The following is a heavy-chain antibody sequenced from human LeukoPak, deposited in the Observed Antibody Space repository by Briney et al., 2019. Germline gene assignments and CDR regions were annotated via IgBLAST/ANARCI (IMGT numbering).Heavy chain of an antibody. Sequence: PSETLSLTCTVSGGSISSSSYYWGWIRQPPGKGLEWIGSIYYSGSTYYNPSLKSRVTISVDTSKNQFSLKLSSVTAADTAVYYRAREGSDYYGSGSYYRSYYYYMDVWGKGTTVTISS. V-gene: IGHV4-39*07. CDR3: AREGSDYYGSGSYYRSYYYYMDV. CDR1: GGSISSSSYY. CDR2: IYYSGST. D-gene: IGHD3-10*01. J-gene: IGHJ6*03.